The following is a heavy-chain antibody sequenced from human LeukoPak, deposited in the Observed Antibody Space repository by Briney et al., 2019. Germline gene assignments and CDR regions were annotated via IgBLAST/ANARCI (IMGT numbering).Heavy chain of an antibody. CDR1: GVGLGVYS. Sequence: GNVSLTCAECGVGLGVYSSEWVGPATGKGLEWVASISSSGSYMYYADSVKGRFTISRDNAKTSLYLQMNSLRAEDTAVYYCARGGVGLLIIPGWEFDVYGLDVWGQGTPVSVSS. J-gene: IGHJ6*02. V-gene: IGHV3-21*01. D-gene: IGHD3/OR15-3a*01. CDR3: ARGGVGLLIIPGWEFDVYGLDV. CDR2: ISSSGSYM.